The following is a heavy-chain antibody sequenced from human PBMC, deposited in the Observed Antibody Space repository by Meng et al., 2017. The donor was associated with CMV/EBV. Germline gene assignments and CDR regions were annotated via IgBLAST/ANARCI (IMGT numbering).Heavy chain of an antibody. Sequence: LSLTCAVYGGSFSDYYMSWIRQAPGKGLEWVSYISSSGSTIYYADSVKGRFTISRDNAKNSLYLQMNSLRAEDTAVYYCARGDILTAYYGMDVWGQGTTVTVSS. CDR3: ARGDILTAYYGMDV. D-gene: IGHD3-9*01. J-gene: IGHJ6*02. V-gene: IGHV3-11*01. CDR2: ISSSGSTI. CDR1: GGSFSDYY.